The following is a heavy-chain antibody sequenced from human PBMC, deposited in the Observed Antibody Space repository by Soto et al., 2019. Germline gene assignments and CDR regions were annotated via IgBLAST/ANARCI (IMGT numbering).Heavy chain of an antibody. CDR3: ARDKRLAAARTGYYYGMDV. J-gene: IGHJ6*02. D-gene: IGHD6-13*01. CDR2: IIPIFGTA. CDR1: GGTFSSYA. Sequence: QVQLVQSGAEVKKPGSSVKVSCKASGGTFSSYAISWVRQAPGQGLEWMGGIIPIFGTANYAQKFQGRVTITADESTSTAYMELSSLRSEDTAVYYCARDKRLAAARTGYYYGMDVWGQGTTVTVSS. V-gene: IGHV1-69*01.